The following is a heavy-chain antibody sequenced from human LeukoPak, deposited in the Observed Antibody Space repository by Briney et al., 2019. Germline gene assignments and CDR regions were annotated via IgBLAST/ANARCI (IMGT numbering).Heavy chain of an antibody. D-gene: IGHD3-3*01. CDR2: INPNSGGT. V-gene: IGHV1-2*02. CDR3: ARVYYDFWSGNEYYFDY. J-gene: IGHJ4*02. CDR1: GYTFTGYY. Sequence: GASVKVSCKASGYTFTGYYMHWVRQAPGQGLEWMGGINPNSGGTNYAQKFQGRVTMTRDTSISTAYMELSRLRSDDTAVYYCARVYYDFWSGNEYYFDYWGQGTLVTVSS.